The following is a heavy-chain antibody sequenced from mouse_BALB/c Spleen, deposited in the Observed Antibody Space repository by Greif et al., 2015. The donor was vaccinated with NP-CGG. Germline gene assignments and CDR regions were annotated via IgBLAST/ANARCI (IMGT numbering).Heavy chain of an antibody. CDR3: ARALGGNYVRAMDY. J-gene: IGHJ4*01. V-gene: IGHV2-6-7*01. D-gene: IGHD2-1*01. Sequence: VHLVESGPGLVAPSQSLSITCTVSGFSVTGYGVNWVRQPPGKGLEWLGMIWGDGSTDYNSALKSRLSISKDNSKSXVFVKMNSLQTDDTARYYCARALGGNYVRAMDYWGQGTSVTVSS. CDR1: GFSVTGYG. CDR2: IWGDGST.